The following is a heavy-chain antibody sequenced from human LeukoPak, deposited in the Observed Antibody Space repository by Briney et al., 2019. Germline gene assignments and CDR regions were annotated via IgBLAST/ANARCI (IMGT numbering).Heavy chain of an antibody. J-gene: IGHJ4*02. Sequence: GGSLRLSCTASGFSVETNYMTWVRQAPGKGLEWVSTIYSGGTTYNADSVKGRFTISRDNSQNTLFLQLNSLTDEDTAIYYCVRDLNRYGLDSWGQGTRVTVSS. V-gene: IGHV3-53*01. D-gene: IGHD1-14*01. CDR2: IYSGGTT. CDR3: VRDLNRYGLDS. CDR1: GFSVETNY.